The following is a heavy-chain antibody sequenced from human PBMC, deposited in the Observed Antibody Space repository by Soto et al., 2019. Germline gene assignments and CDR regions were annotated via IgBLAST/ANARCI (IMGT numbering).Heavy chain of an antibody. J-gene: IGHJ6*02. CDR3: ARPRHKDFGMDV. CDR2: IYWDDDK. CDR1: GFSLTSSGVA. V-gene: IGHV2-5*02. Sequence: QITLKESGPTLVKPTQTLTLTCTFSGFSLTSSGVAVGWIRQPPGKALEWLGLIYWDDDKRYSPSLKSRLTITKGTPKNQVVLSMTNMDPVDTATYYCARPRHKDFGMDVWGQGTTVTVSS.